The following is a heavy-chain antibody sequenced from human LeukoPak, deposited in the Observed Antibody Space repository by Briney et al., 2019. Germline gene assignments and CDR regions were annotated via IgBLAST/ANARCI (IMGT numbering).Heavy chain of an antibody. CDR3: ARGNGNFRYYFDY. V-gene: IGHV3-23*01. J-gene: IGHJ4*02. D-gene: IGHD1-7*01. Sequence: GGSLRLSCGASGFTFSSYAMSWVRQAPGKGLEWVSLISASGGSTHYADSVKGRVTISRDKSKNTLYLQMNSLRAEDTAVYYCARGNGNFRYYFDYWGQGTLVTVSS. CDR2: ISASGGST. CDR1: GFTFSSYA.